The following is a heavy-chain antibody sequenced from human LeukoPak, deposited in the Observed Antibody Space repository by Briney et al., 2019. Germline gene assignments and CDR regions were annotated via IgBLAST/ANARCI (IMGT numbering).Heavy chain of an antibody. CDR1: GFTFSSYT. CDR2: ISGTAGTT. CDR3: AKSPVRNYNDPKTDY. V-gene: IGHV3-23*01. Sequence: GGSLRLSCAASGFTFSSYTMSWVRQAPGKGLEWVSAISGTAGTTFYADSLKGRFTISRDNSKNTLYLQMNSLRAEDTALYYCAKSPVRNYNDPKTDYWGQGTLVTVSS. J-gene: IGHJ4*02. D-gene: IGHD5-24*01.